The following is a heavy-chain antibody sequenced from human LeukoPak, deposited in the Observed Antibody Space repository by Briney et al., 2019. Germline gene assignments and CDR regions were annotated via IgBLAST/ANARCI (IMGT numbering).Heavy chain of an antibody. J-gene: IGHJ5*02. V-gene: IGHV4-39*01. Sequence: PSETLSLTCTVSGGSISSSSYYWGWIRQPPGKGLEWIGSIYYSGSTYYNPSLKSRVTISVDTSKNQFSLKLSSVTAADTAVYYCARHLSGITILGVVGFDPWGQGTLVTVSS. CDR2: IYYSGST. D-gene: IGHD3-3*01. CDR3: ARHLSGITILGVVGFDP. CDR1: GGSISSSSYY.